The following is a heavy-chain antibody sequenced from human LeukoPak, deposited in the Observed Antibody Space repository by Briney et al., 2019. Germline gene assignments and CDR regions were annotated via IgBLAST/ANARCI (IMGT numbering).Heavy chain of an antibody. CDR3: ARDEYNWNVDAFDI. J-gene: IGHJ3*02. V-gene: IGHV3-7*01. Sequence: GGSLRLSCSASGFTFSTYWMSWVRQAPGKGLEWGANIKEDGREKYYVDSVKGRFTISRDNAKNSLYLQMNSLRAEDTAVYYCARDEYNWNVDAFDIWGQGTVVTVSS. D-gene: IGHD1-20*01. CDR1: GFTFSTYW. CDR2: IKEDGREK.